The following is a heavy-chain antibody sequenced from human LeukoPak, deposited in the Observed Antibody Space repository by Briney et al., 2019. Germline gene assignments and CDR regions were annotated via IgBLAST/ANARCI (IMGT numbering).Heavy chain of an antibody. CDR2: ISWNSGSI. CDR3: AKSTTDYYDSSGYYSEGYFDY. J-gene: IGHJ4*02. Sequence: SRSLRLSCAASGFTFDDYAMHWIRQAPGKGLEWDSGISWNSGSIGYADSVKGRFTISRDNAKNSLYLQMNSLRAEDTALYYCAKSTTDYYDSSGYYSEGYFDYWGQGTLVTVSS. V-gene: IGHV3-9*01. CDR1: GFTFDDYA. D-gene: IGHD3-22*01.